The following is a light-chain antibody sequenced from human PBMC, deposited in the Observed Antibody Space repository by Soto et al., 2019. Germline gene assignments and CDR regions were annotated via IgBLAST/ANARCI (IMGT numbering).Light chain of an antibody. V-gene: IGKV3-20*01. J-gene: IGKJ3*01. Sequence: EIVLTQSPGTLSLSPGERATLSCRASQSVSSSYLAWYQQKPGQAPRLLIYAASSWATGIPDRFSGSGSGTDFTLTISRLQPEDFAVYYCQQYCSSLFTFGPGTKVDIK. CDR3: QQYCSSLFT. CDR1: QSVSSSY. CDR2: AAS.